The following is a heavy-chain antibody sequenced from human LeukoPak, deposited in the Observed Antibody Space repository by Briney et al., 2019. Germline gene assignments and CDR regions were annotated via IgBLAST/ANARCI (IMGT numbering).Heavy chain of an antibody. J-gene: IGHJ1*01. Sequence: ASVKVSCKASGYTFTSYGISWVRQAPGQGLEWMGWISAYNGNTNYAQKLQGRVTMTTDTSTSRAYMELSRLRPDDTAVYYCARSQFRTTNSGAWGFQPWGQGTLVTVSS. CDR2: ISAYNGNT. D-gene: IGHD3-16*01. CDR3: ARSQFRTTNSGAWGFQP. CDR1: GYTFTSYG. V-gene: IGHV1-18*01.